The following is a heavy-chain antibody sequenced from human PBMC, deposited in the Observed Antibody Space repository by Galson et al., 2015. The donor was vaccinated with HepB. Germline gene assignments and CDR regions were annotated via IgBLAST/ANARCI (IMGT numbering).Heavy chain of an antibody. CDR3: ARERGGYSYGSYFDY. J-gene: IGHJ4*02. CDR2: IIPILGIA. CDR1: GGTFSSYA. V-gene: IGHV1-69*04. Sequence: SVKVSCKASGGTFSSYAISWVRQAPGQGLEWMGRIIPILGIANYAQKFQGRVTITADKSTSTAYMELSSLRSEDTAVYYCARERGGYSYGSYFDYWGQGTLVTVSS. D-gene: IGHD5-18*01.